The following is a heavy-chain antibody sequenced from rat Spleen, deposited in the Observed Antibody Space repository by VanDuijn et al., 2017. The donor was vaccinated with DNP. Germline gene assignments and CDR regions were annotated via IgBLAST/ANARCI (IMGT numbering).Heavy chain of an antibody. J-gene: IGHJ4*01. Sequence: QVQMKETGPGLVQTTQTLSVTCTVSGFSLTSYGVHWVRQAPGKGLEWMGLIWGDGSTNYNSALKSRLSISRDTSKSQVFLTMNSLQTDDTAVYYCASKGDMDAWGQGTSVTVSS. V-gene: IGHV2-77*01. CDR1: GFSLTSYG. D-gene: IGHD3-1*01. CDR2: IWGDGST. CDR3: ASKGDMDA.